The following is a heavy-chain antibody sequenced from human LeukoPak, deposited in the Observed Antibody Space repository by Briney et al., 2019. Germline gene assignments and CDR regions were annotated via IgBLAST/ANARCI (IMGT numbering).Heavy chain of an antibody. V-gene: IGHV3-23*01. D-gene: IGHD3-22*01. Sequence: PGGSLRLSCAASGFTFSSYAMSWVRQAPGKGLEWVSAISGSGGSTYYADSVKGRFTISRDNSKNTLYLQTNSLRAEDTAVYYCAKVGPLGQWLLLIDYWGQGTLVTVSS. CDR3: AKVGPLGQWLLLIDY. CDR2: ISGSGGST. CDR1: GFTFSSYA. J-gene: IGHJ4*02.